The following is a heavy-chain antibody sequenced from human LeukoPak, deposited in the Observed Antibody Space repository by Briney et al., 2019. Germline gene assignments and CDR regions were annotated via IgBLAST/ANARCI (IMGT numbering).Heavy chain of an antibody. CDR3: ARGIAAAHNWFDP. D-gene: IGHD6-13*01. Sequence: SGTLSLTCAVSGGSISSSNWWSWVRPPPGKGLEWIGEIYHSGSTNYNPSLKSRVTISVDKSKNQFSLKLSSVTAADTAVYYCARGIAAAHNWFDPWGQGTLVTVSS. CDR2: IYHSGST. CDR1: GGSISSSNW. V-gene: IGHV4-4*02. J-gene: IGHJ5*02.